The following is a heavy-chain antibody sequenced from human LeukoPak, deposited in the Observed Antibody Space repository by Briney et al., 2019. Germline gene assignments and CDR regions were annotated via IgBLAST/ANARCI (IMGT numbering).Heavy chain of an antibody. D-gene: IGHD3-22*01. CDR2: IYPGDSGT. V-gene: IGHV5-51*01. Sequence: GESLKISCKGSGYSFTSYWIGWVRQMPGKGLEWMGIIYPGDSGTRYSPSFQGQVTISADKSISTAYLQWSSLKASDTAMYYCARVYDSSRGYYYYGMDVWGQGTTVTVSS. CDR1: GYSFTSYW. CDR3: ARVYDSSRGYYYYGMDV. J-gene: IGHJ6*02.